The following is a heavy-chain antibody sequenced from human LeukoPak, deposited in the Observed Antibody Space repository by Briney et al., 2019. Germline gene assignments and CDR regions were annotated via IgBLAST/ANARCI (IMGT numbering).Heavy chain of an antibody. Sequence: GGSLRLSCAASGFTSSSYSMNWVRQAPGKGLEWVSSISSSSSYIYYADSVKGRFTISRDNAKNSLYLQMNSLRAEDTAVYYCASRRITIFGVVISDYWGQGTLVTVSS. D-gene: IGHD3-3*01. V-gene: IGHV3-21*01. J-gene: IGHJ4*02. CDR2: ISSSSSYI. CDR1: GFTSSSYS. CDR3: ASRRITIFGVVISDY.